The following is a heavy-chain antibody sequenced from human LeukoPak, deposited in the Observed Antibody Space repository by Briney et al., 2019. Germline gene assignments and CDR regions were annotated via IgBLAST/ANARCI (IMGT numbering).Heavy chain of an antibody. CDR3: ARECGAYYYDSSGYCNDH. J-gene: IGHJ4*02. CDR1: GYTFTSYG. V-gene: IGHV1-18*01. CDR2: ISPYNGNT. D-gene: IGHD3-22*01. Sequence: ASVKVSCKASGYTFTSYGITWVRQAPGQGLEWMGWISPYNGNTNYAQKFQGRFTMTTDTSTSTAYMDLRSLRSDDTAVYYCARECGAYYYDSSGYCNDHWGQGTLVTVSS.